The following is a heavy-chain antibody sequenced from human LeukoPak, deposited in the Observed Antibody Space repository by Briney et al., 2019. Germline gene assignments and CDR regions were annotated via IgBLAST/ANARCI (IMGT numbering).Heavy chain of an antibody. Sequence: SETLSLTCTVSGGSISSYYWSWIRQPPGKGLEWIGYIYYSGSTNYNPSLKSRVTISVDTSKNQFSLKLSSVTAADTAVYYCARSGGIAARRQDWFDPWGQGTLVTVSS. J-gene: IGHJ5*02. D-gene: IGHD6-6*01. V-gene: IGHV4-59*01. CDR3: ARSGGIAARRQDWFDP. CDR2: IYYSGST. CDR1: GGSISSYY.